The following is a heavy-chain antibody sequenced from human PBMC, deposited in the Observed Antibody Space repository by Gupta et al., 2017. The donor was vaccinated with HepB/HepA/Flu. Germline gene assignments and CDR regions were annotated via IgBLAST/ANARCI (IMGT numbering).Heavy chain of an antibody. J-gene: IGHJ4*02. D-gene: IGHD2-21*02. CDR1: GFTFGSYS. Sequence: VQPGRSLRLSCTVSGFTFGSYSMHWVRQAPGKGLEWVTLIPSDGSNKYYADSVKGRFAISRDNSNNTLYLQMDGLRDEDTAVYYCARGLGAGAWSFDFWGQGTLVTVSS. CDR3: ARGLGAGAWSFDF. V-gene: IGHV3-30*09. CDR2: IPSDGSNK.